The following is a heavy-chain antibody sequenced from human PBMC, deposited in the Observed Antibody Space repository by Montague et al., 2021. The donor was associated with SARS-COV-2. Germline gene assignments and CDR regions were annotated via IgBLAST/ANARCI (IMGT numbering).Heavy chain of an antibody. Sequence: SVKVSFKASGYSVTSHGINWVRQAPGHGFEWMGWISGDNGDTYYAQKFQGRVTMTTDTPTNTVYMELRSLTSDDTAVYFCARDVFYWGQGTLVRVSS. V-gene: IGHV1-18*01. CDR3: ARDVFY. CDR1: GYSVTSHG. J-gene: IGHJ4*02. CDR2: ISGDNGDT. D-gene: IGHD5/OR15-5a*01.